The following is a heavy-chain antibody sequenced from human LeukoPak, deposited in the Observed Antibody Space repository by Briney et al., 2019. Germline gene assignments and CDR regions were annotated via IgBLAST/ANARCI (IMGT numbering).Heavy chain of an antibody. D-gene: IGHD2-15*01. V-gene: IGHV3-7*01. CDR1: GFTFTNYW. J-gene: IGHJ4*02. CDR2: IKEGGSEK. CDR3: ARAEASRYCSGGSCYSFDY. Sequence: PGGSLRLSCAASGFTFTNYWMSWVRQAPGKGLEWVASIKEGGSEKYYVDSVKGRFTISRDNSKNTLYLQMNSLRAEDTAVYYCARAEASRYCSGGSCYSFDYWGQGTLVTVSS.